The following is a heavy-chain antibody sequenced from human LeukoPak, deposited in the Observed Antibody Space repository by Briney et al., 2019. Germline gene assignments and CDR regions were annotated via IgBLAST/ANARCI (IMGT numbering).Heavy chain of an antibody. CDR1: GGSISSYY. CDR3: ARDRPYSSSWYTIDY. J-gene: IGHJ4*02. Sequence: SETLSLTCTVSGGSISSYYWSWIRQPPGKGLEWIGYTYYSGSTNYNPSLKSRVTISVDTSKNQFSLKLSSVTAADTAVYYCARDRPYSSSWYTIDYWGQGTLVTVSS. CDR2: TYYSGST. D-gene: IGHD6-13*01. V-gene: IGHV4-59*01.